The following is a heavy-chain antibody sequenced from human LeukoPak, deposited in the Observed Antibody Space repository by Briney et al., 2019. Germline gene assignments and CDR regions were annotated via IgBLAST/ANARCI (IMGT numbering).Heavy chain of an antibody. CDR2: IYSSGST. V-gene: IGHV4-61*02. CDR3: ARSVYYDSSGYYFPARWFDP. J-gene: IGHJ5*02. Sequence: PSQTLSLTCTDPGGSIRSGSCWSSWIRQPAGKGLEWIGRIYSSGSTNYNPSLKSRVTISVDTSKNQFSLKLSSVTAADTAVYYCARSVYYDSSGYYFPARWFDPWGQGTLVSVTS. D-gene: IGHD3-22*01. CDR1: GGSIRSGSCW.